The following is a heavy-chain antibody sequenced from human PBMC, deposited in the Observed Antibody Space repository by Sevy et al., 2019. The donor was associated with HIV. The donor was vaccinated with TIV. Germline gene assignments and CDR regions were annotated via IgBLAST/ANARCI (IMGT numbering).Heavy chain of an antibody. J-gene: IGHJ3*02. CDR1: GGSISSYY. D-gene: IGHD4-4*01. CDR3: ARALQKYDLGRGCAFDI. Sequence: SETLSLTCTVSGGSISSYYWTWIRQPAGKGLEWIGRIYTSGSTNYNPSLKSRVTMSVDTSKNQFSLKLSSVTAADTAVYYCARALQKYDLGRGCAFDIWGQWTMVTVSS. CDR2: IYTSGST. V-gene: IGHV4-4*07.